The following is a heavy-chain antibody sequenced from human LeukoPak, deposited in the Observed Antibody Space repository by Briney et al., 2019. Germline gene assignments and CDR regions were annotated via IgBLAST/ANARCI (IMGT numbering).Heavy chain of an antibody. V-gene: IGHV3-23*01. CDR1: GFTFSSYA. Sequence: GGSLRLSCAASGFTFSSYAMSWVRQAPGKGLEGVSTISGSGGSTYYADSVKGRFTISRDNSKNTLYLQMNSLRAEDTAVYYCATRTLPGIAVAGSYKWGQGTLVTVSS. J-gene: IGHJ4*02. D-gene: IGHD6-19*01. CDR3: ATRTLPGIAVAGSYK. CDR2: ISGSGGST.